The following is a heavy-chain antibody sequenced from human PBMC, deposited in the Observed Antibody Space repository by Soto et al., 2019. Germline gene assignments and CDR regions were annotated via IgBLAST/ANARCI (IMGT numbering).Heavy chain of an antibody. CDR2: IYYRGST. Sequence: QVQLQESGPGLVKPSETLSLTCTVSGGSISSYYWSWIRQPPGKGLEWIGYIYYRGSTNYNPSLKSRVTISVDTSKNQFSLKLSSVTAADTAVYYCARDRGYDHFDYGGQGTLFTVSS. J-gene: IGHJ4*02. D-gene: IGHD3-22*01. V-gene: IGHV4-59*01. CDR3: ARDRGYDHFDY. CDR1: GGSISSYY.